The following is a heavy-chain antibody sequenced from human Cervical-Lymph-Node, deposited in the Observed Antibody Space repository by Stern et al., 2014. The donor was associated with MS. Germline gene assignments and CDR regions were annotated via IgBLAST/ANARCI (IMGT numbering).Heavy chain of an antibody. CDR3: ARGGGGYSYGLDY. D-gene: IGHD5-18*01. J-gene: IGHJ4*02. V-gene: IGHV1-3*02. Sequence: QVQLVQSGAEVRKPGASVMVSCKASGYTFTRYGIHWVRQAPGQRLEWMGWSNAGHGNTKYSQEFQGRVTITRDTSASTAYMELGSLRSEDMAVYYCARGGGGYSYGLDYWGQGTLVTGSS. CDR2: SNAGHGNT. CDR1: GYTFTRYG.